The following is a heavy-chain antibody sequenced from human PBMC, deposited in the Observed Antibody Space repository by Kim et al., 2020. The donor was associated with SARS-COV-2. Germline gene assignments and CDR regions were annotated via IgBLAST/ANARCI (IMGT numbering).Heavy chain of an antibody. CDR2: ISYDGSNK. J-gene: IGHJ6*02. CDR3: ARDHHYYDILTGYTAGFQYCYASGMDV. D-gene: IGHD3-9*01. V-gene: IGHV3-33*05. Sequence: GGSLRLSCAASGFTFSSYGMHWFRQAPGKGLEWVAVISYDGSNKYYADSVKGRFTISRDNSKNTLYLQMNSLRAEDTAVYYCARDHHYYDILTGYTAGFQYCYASGMDVWGQGTTVTVSS. CDR1: GFTFSSYG.